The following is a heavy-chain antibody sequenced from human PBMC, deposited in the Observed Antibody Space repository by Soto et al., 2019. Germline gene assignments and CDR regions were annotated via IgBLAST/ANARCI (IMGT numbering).Heavy chain of an antibody. CDR2: ISYDGSNK. V-gene: IGHV3-30-3*01. CDR1: GFTFSSYA. Sequence: QVQLVESGGGVVQPGRSLRLSCAASGFTFSSYAMHWVRQAPDKGLEWVAVISYDGSNKYYADSVKGRFTISRDNSENTRYLQMNSLRAEDTAVYYCARDRTTVTTNYYYYYGMDVWGQGTTVTVS. CDR3: ARDRTTVTTNYYYYYGMDV. J-gene: IGHJ6*02. D-gene: IGHD4-17*01.